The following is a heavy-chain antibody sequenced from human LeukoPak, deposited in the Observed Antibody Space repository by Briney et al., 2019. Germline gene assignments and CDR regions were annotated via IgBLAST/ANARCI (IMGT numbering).Heavy chain of an antibody. CDR2: ISDTSRTI. V-gene: IGHV3-48*01. CDR3: AKAEPASGYDY. J-gene: IGHJ4*02. Sequence: QPGGSLRISCAASGFTFSRYSMNWVRQAPGKGLEWVSYISDTSRTIYYADSVQGRFTISRDNAKNTVYLQMNSLRAEDTAVYYCAKAEPASGYDYWGQGTLVTVSS. CDR1: GFTFSRYS. D-gene: IGHD6-13*01.